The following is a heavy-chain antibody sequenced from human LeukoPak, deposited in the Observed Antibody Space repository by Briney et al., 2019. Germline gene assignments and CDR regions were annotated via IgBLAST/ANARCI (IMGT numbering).Heavy chain of an antibody. CDR1: GGSISSSNW. Sequence: PSETLSLTCAVSGGSISSSNWWSWVRQPPGKGLEWIGEIYHSGSTNYNPSLKSRVTISVDKSKNQFSLKLSSVTAADTAVYYCASSGWYDRMAFDIWGQGTMVTVSS. V-gene: IGHV4-4*02. CDR2: IYHSGST. CDR3: ASSGWYDRMAFDI. J-gene: IGHJ3*02. D-gene: IGHD6-19*01.